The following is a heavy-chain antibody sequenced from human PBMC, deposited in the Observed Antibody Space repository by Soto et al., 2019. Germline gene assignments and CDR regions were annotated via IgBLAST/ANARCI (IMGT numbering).Heavy chain of an antibody. V-gene: IGHV1-58*01. CDR3: AAASESSGSYSD. Sequence: ASVKVSCKASGFTFTSSAVQWVRQARGQRLEWIGWIVVGSGNTNYAQKFQERATITRDMSTSTAYMELSSLRSEDTAVYYCAAASESSGSYSDWGQGTLVTVSS. J-gene: IGHJ4*02. D-gene: IGHD3-10*01. CDR1: GFTFTSSA. CDR2: IVVGSGNT.